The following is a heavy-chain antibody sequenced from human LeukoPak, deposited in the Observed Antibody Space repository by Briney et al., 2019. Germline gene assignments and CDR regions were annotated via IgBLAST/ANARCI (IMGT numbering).Heavy chain of an antibody. CDR3: ARDPEYYYDSSGYD. D-gene: IGHD3-22*01. CDR1: GYTFTGYY. J-gene: IGHJ4*02. Sequence: ASVKVSCKASGYTFTGYYMHWVRQAPGQGLEWMGWINPNSGGTNYAQKFQGRVTMTRDTSISTAYMELSRLRSDDTAVYYCARDPEYYYDSSGYDWGQGTLVTVSS. V-gene: IGHV1-2*02. CDR2: INPNSGGT.